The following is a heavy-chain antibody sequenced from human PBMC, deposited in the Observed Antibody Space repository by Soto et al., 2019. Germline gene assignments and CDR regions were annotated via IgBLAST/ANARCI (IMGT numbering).Heavy chain of an antibody. CDR2: IIPIFGTA. CDR1: GYTYISYS. V-gene: IGHV1-69*13. CDR3: ARDRGPSSGYYPYWFDP. D-gene: IGHD3-22*01. J-gene: IGHJ5*02. Sequence: GASVKVSCKASGYTYISYSMHWVRQAPGQRLEWMGGIIPIFGTANYAQKFQGRVTITADESTSTAYMELSSLRSEDTAVYYCARDRGPSSGYYPYWFDPWGQGTLVTVSS.